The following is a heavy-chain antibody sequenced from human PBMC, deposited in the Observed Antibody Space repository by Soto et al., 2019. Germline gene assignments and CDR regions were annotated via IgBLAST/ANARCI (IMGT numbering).Heavy chain of an antibody. D-gene: IGHD6-19*01. CDR1: GYTFTSYG. J-gene: IGHJ5*02. CDR3: ARDSIAVAGTHWFDP. V-gene: IGHV1-18*01. CDR2: ISAYNGNT. Sequence: QDQLVQSGAEVKESGASVKVSCKASGYTFTSYGISWVRQAPGQGLEWMGWISAYNGNTNYAQKLQGRVTMTTDTSTSTAYMELRSLRSDDTAVYYCARDSIAVAGTHWFDPWGQGTLVTVSS.